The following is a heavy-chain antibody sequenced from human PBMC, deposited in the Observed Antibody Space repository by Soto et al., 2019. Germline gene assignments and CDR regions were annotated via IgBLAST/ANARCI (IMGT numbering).Heavy chain of an antibody. CDR2: IIPIFGTA. V-gene: IGHV1-69*13. CDR1: GGTFSSYA. Sequence: SVKVSCKASGGTFSSYAISWVRQAPGQGLEWMGGIIPIFGTANYSQKFQGRVTITADESTSTAYMELSSLRSEDTAVYYCARDPGYYDSSGYYRPGPFQHWGQGTLVTVSS. CDR3: ARDPGYYDSSGYYRPGPFQH. J-gene: IGHJ1*01. D-gene: IGHD3-22*01.